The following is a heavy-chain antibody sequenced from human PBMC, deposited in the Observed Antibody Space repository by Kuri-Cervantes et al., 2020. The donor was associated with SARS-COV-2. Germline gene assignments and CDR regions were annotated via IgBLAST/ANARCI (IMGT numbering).Heavy chain of an antibody. CDR1: GGSFSTAF. CDR3: ARGRGGFTPYSDY. Sequence: SVNVSCKASGGSFSTAFISWVRQGPGQGLEWMGGIMPALVMPNYAQKFRGRVTITADTSTATAYLELSGLKAEDTALYYGARGRGGFTPYSDYWGQGTLVTVSS. CDR2: IMPALVMP. V-gene: IGHV1-69*10. J-gene: IGHJ4*02. D-gene: IGHD5-12*01.